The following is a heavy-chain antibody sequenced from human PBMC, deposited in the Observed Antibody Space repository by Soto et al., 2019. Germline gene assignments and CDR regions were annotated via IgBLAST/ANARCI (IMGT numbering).Heavy chain of an antibody. V-gene: IGHV1-2*02. D-gene: IGHD2-8*01. Sequence: QVQLVQSGAEVKKTGASVKVSCRTSGYTFSGYSLHWVRQAPGQGLEWMGWINPNSGDTRLAQKFQGRVTWTRDTSLNTAYLELSGRRYDDTAVFFCPVYFDDIQEASYWGQRTHVTVTS. CDR3: PVYFDDIQEASY. CDR2: INPNSGDT. CDR1: GYTFSGYS. J-gene: IGHJ4*02.